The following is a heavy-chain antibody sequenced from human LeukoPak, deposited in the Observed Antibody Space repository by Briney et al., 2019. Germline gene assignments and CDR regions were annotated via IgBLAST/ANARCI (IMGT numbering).Heavy chain of an antibody. CDR3: ARDRPIRY. Sequence: PSETLSLTCTVSGGSISSYYWSWIRQPPGKGLEWIGYIYYSGSTNYNPSLKSRVTISVDTSKNQFSLKLSSVTAADTAVYYCARDRPIRYWGQGTLVTVSS. CDR2: IYYSGST. D-gene: IGHD3-3*02. V-gene: IGHV4-59*01. J-gene: IGHJ4*02. CDR1: GGSISSYY.